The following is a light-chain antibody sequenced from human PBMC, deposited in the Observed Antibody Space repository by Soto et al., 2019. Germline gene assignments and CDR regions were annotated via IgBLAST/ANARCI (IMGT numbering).Light chain of an antibody. V-gene: IGKV3-20*01. Sequence: EIVLTQSPGTLSLSPGERATLSCRASQSVSSSYLAWYQQKPGQAPRLLIYDAYNRATGIPPRFSGSGSGTDFTLTISRLEPDDFAVYYCQQYGRSPITFGQGTRLEIK. CDR2: DAY. CDR3: QQYGRSPIT. CDR1: QSVSSSY. J-gene: IGKJ5*01.